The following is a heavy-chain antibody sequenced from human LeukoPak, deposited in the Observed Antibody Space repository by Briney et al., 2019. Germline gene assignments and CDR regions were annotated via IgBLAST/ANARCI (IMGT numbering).Heavy chain of an antibody. V-gene: IGHV4-39*01. CDR2: IYYTGST. Sequence: PSETLSLTCTVSSGSISTSNYYWGWIRQPPGKGLEWIGNIYYTGSTYYNPSLKSRVTISVDTSKNQFSLTLNSLTAADTAVYYCARGGRIATYYFDYWGQGALVTVSS. CDR1: SGSISTSNYY. CDR3: ARGGRIATYYFDY. J-gene: IGHJ4*02. D-gene: IGHD2-21*01.